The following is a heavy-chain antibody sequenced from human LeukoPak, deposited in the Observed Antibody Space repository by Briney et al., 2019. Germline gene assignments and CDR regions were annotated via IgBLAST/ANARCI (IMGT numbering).Heavy chain of an antibody. D-gene: IGHD3-22*01. Sequence: SETLSLTCTVSGGSLSGHYWSWIRQPPGKRLEWIGYVSYTGRTKYNPSLQSRVTISIDTSKSQFYLKLTSVTSADTAVYSCARRLDNDISGDPDTLDVWGQGTTVIVSS. CDR3: ARRLDNDISGDPDTLDV. J-gene: IGHJ3*01. CDR1: GGSLSGHY. CDR2: VSYTGRT. V-gene: IGHV4-59*11.